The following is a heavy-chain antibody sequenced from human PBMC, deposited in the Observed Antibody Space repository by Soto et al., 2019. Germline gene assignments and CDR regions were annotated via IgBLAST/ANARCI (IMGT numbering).Heavy chain of an antibody. J-gene: IGHJ4*02. V-gene: IGHV3-23*01. CDR3: ARGVLPAVSYFEY. CDR2: ITGSGSDT. Sequence: GGSLRLSCAASGFTFSTYTMTWVRQAPGEGLEWVSSITGSGSDTYYADSVKGRFTISRDIFKDTLYVQMNSLRAEDTAVYYCARGVLPAVSYFEYWGQGTLVTVSS. D-gene: IGHD2-2*01. CDR1: GFTFSTYT.